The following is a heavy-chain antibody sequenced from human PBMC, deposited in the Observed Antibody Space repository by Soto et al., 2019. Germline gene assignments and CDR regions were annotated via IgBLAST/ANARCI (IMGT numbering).Heavy chain of an antibody. CDR3: ASPAPLIYDSSGYYIN. D-gene: IGHD3-22*01. V-gene: IGHV1-69*06. J-gene: IGHJ4*02. CDR2: IIPIFGTA. CDR1: GCTVSSYA. Sequence: GASVKVSCKASGCTVSSYAISCVRQAPGQVLEWMGGIIPIFGTANYAQKFQGRVTITADKSTSTAYMELSSLRSEDTAVYYCASPAPLIYDSSGYYINWGQGTLVTVSS.